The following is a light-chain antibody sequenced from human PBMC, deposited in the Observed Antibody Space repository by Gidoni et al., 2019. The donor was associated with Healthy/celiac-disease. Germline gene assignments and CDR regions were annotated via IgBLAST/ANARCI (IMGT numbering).Light chain of an antibody. J-gene: IGKJ4*01. CDR3: QQYDNPSLT. Sequence: DIQMTQSPSSLSASVGDSVTITCQASQDNSNFLTCNQQKPGKAPKLLIYDASNLETGVPSRFSGSGSGTDFTFTMSSLQPEVIATYYCQQYDNPSLTFGGGTKVEIK. CDR1: QDNSNF. V-gene: IGKV1-33*01. CDR2: DAS.